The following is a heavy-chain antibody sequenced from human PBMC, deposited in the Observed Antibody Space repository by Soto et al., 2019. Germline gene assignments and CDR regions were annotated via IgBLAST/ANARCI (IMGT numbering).Heavy chain of an antibody. CDR2: IISYVSTI. J-gene: IGHJ4*02. Sequence: GGSLRLSCAASGFTFSSYRMNWVRQAPGKGLEWVSRIISYVSTITSSASVKGRFTISRDNAKNTLYLQMNSLRVEDTAVYYCARETGYSSGWRQDYWGQGTLVTVSS. V-gene: IGHV3-74*03. CDR1: GFTFSSYR. CDR3: ARETGYSSGWRQDY. D-gene: IGHD6-19*01.